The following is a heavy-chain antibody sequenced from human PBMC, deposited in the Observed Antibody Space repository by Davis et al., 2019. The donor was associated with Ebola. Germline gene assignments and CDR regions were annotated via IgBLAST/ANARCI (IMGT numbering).Heavy chain of an antibody. D-gene: IGHD4-23*01. CDR2: ISSSSSYI. J-gene: IGHJ4*02. CDR1: GFTFSSYS. V-gene: IGHV3-21*01. Sequence: PGGSLRLSCAASGFTFSSYSMNWVRQAPGKGLEWVSSISSSSSYIYYADSVKGRFTISRDNAKNSLYLQMNSLRAEDTAVYYCARAYGGNSELRDYWGQGTLVTVSS. CDR3: ARAYGGNSELRDY.